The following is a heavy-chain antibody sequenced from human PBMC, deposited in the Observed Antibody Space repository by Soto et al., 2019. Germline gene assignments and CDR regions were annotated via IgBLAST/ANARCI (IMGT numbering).Heavy chain of an antibody. CDR3: AKDQFERGYCTGGRCYSYGMDV. D-gene: IGHD2-8*02. V-gene: IGHV3-30*18. J-gene: IGHJ6*02. CDR2: TSYDGTNK. CDR1: RFTFRSNG. Sequence: QVYLVESGGCAVQPGRSLRLSCAASRFTFRSNGMHRVRQAPGKWLEWVAVTSYDGTNKYYADSVEGRFTISRDNSKNTLYLQMHSLRPEDTAVYYCAKDQFERGYCTGGRCYSYGMDVWGQGTTVTVSS.